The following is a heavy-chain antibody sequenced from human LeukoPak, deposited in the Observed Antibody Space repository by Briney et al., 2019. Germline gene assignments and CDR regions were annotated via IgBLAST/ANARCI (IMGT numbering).Heavy chain of an antibody. V-gene: IGHV4-34*01. D-gene: IGHD4-23*01. J-gene: IGHJ6*02. CDR3: ASLDYGGNYYYYYGMDV. CDR1: GGSFSGYY. Sequence: SETLSLTCAVYGGSFSGYYWSWIRQPPGKGLEWIGEINHSGSTNYNPSLKSRVTISVDTSKNQFSLKLSSVTAADTVVYYCASLDYGGNYYYYYGMDVWGQGTTVTVSS. CDR2: INHSGST.